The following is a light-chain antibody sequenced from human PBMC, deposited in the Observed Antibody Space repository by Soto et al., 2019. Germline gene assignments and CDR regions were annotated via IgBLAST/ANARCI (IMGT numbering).Light chain of an antibody. Sequence: EIVLTQSPATLSLSPGERATLSCRASQSVSSYLAWYQQKPGQAPRLLIYDASNRATGIPARFSGSGSGTDFTLTISSLEPEDFAVYYCQQYNNWPRVFGQGTKVDIK. V-gene: IGKV3-11*01. CDR2: DAS. J-gene: IGKJ2*01. CDR3: QQYNNWPRV. CDR1: QSVSSY.